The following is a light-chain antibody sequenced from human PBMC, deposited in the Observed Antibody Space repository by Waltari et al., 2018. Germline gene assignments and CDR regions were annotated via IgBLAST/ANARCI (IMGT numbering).Light chain of an antibody. J-gene: IGLJ2*01. CDR3: QVWESSVV. CDR2: DDS. Sequence: SYVLTPPPSVSVAPGQPARITCGGDRIGSKRVHWYQRKPGQAPVLVVFDDSDRPSGISERFSGSISGPTATLTISRVEAGDEADYYCQVWESSVVFGGGTKLTVL. CDR1: RIGSKR. V-gene: IGLV3-21*02.